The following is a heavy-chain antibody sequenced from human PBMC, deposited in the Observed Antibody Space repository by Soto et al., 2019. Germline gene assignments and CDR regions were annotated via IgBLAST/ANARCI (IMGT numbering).Heavy chain of an antibody. D-gene: IGHD3-10*01. V-gene: IGHV4-59*01. CDR3: AIDRKDYGSGSYYHRGTFDP. Sequence: SETLSLTCTVSGGSISSYYWSWIRQPPGKGLEWIGYIYYSGSTNYNPSLKSRVTISVDTSKNQFSLKLSSVTAADTAVYYCAIDRKDYGSGSYYHRGTFDPWGQGTLVTVSS. CDR1: GGSISSYY. CDR2: IYYSGST. J-gene: IGHJ5*02.